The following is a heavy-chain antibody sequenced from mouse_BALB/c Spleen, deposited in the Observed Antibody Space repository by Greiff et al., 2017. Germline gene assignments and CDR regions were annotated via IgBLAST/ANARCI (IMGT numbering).Heavy chain of an antibody. J-gene: IGHJ4*01. CDR1: GFNIKDTY. V-gene: IGHV14-3*02. Sequence: VQLQQSGAELVKPGASVKLSCTASGFNIKDTYMHWVKQRPEQGLEWIGRIDPANGNTKYDPKFQGKATITADTSSNPAYLQLSSLTSEDTAVYYCARDYYLYAMDYWGQGTAVTVSS. CDR2: IDPANGNT. CDR3: ARDYYLYAMDY. D-gene: IGHD1-1*01.